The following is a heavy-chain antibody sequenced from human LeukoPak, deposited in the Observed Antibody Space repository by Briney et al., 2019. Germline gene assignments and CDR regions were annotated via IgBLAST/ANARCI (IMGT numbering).Heavy chain of an antibody. J-gene: IGHJ4*02. CDR1: GFTFSSYS. CDR3: ATGPNGDYFDD. CDR2: ISSSSSYI. V-gene: IGHV3-21*01. Sequence: SGGSLRLSCAASGFTFSSYSMNWVRQAPGKGLEWVSSISSSSSYIYYADSVKGRFTISRDNAKNSLYLQMNSLRAEDTAVYYCATGPNGDYFDDWGQGTLVTVSS. D-gene: IGHD4-17*01.